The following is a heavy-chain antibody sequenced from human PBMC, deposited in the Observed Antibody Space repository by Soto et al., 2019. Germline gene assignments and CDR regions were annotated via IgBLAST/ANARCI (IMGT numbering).Heavy chain of an antibody. CDR1: GFTFSSYE. V-gene: IGHV3-48*03. Sequence: PGGSLRLSCAASGFTFSSYEMNWVRQAPGKGLEWVSYISSSGSTIYYADSVKGRFTISRDNAKNSLYLQMNSLRAEDTAVYYCARGGKYYYDSSGSVGRGQGTLVTVSS. CDR2: ISSSGSTI. CDR3: ARGGKYYYDSSGSVG. D-gene: IGHD3-22*01. J-gene: IGHJ4*02.